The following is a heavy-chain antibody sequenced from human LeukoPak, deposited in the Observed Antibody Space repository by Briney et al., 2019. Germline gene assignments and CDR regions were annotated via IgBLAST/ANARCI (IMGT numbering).Heavy chain of an antibody. CDR1: GYSITSGYF. CDR2: IYHSGTT. D-gene: IGHD2-8*01. V-gene: IGHV4-38-2*01. Sequence: SETLSLTCAVSGYSITSGYFWGWLRQPPGKGLEWIASIYHSGTTYYNPSLKSRVTISVDTSKNQFSLKLSSVTAADTAVYYCARGTNMMASLRFDPWGQGTLVTVSS. CDR3: ARGTNMMASLRFDP. J-gene: IGHJ5*02.